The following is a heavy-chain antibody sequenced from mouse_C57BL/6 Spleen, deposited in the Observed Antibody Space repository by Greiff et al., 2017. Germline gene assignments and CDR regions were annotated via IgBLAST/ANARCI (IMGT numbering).Heavy chain of an antibody. CDR3: ARRNSYAMDY. Sequence: EVKVEESGGGLVQPGGSLKLSCAASGFTFSDYYMYWVRQTPEKRLEWVAYISNGGGSTYYPDTVKGRFTISRDNAKNTLYLQMSRLKSEDTAMYYCARRNSYAMDYWGQGTSVTVSS. V-gene: IGHV5-12*01. CDR2: ISNGGGST. CDR1: GFTFSDYY. J-gene: IGHJ4*01. D-gene: IGHD2-1*01.